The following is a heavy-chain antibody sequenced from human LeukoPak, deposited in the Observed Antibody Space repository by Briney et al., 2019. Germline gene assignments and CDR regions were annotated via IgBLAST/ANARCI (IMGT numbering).Heavy chain of an antibody. Sequence: PSETLSPTCAVYGGSFSGYYWSWIRQPPGKGLEWIGYIYYTGSTYYNPSLKSRVTISVDTSKNQLSLKLTSATAADTSVYYCARHSGLRSPFDPWGQGTLVTVSS. CDR1: GGSFSGYY. D-gene: IGHD3-3*01. V-gene: IGHV4-34*01. CDR2: IYYTGST. J-gene: IGHJ5*02. CDR3: ARHSGLRSPFDP.